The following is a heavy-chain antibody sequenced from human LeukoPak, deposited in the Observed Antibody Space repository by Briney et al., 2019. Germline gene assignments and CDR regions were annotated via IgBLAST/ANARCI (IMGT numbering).Heavy chain of an antibody. V-gene: IGHV3-23*01. D-gene: IGHD3-10*01. CDR1: GFTFSSSA. J-gene: IGHJ4*02. CDR2: ISASGGST. Sequence: GGSLRLSCAASGFTFSSSAMSWVRQVPGKGLEWVSGISASGGSTYYADSVRGRFTISRDNSKNTLYLQMNSLRAEDTAVYYCAKDQGYYYGSGSYKDYWGQGTLVTVSS. CDR3: AKDQGYYYGSGSYKDY.